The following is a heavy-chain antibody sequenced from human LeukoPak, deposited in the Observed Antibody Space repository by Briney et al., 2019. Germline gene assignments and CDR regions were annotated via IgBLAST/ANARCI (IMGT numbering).Heavy chain of an antibody. D-gene: IGHD2-2*01. CDR1: GSISSYY. CDR2: IYTSGST. V-gene: IGHV4-4*09. Sequence: SETLSLTSTVSGSISSYYRSWIRQPPGKGLEWIGYIYTSGSTNYNPSLKSRVTISVDTSKNQFSLDLSSVTAADTAVYYCARQKCTSTSCLTKNAFDIWGQGTMVTVSS. J-gene: IGHJ3*02. CDR3: ARQKCTSTSCLTKNAFDI.